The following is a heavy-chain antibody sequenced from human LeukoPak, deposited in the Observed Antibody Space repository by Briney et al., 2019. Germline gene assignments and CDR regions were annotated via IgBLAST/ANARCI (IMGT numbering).Heavy chain of an antibody. J-gene: IGHJ5*02. CDR2: INSDGSST. D-gene: IGHD5-24*01. Sequence: GGSLRLSCAASGFTFSSYWMYWVRQAPGKGLVWVSRINSDGSSTSYADSVKGRFTISRDNAKNTLYLQMNGLRAEDTAVYYCARDKGGYNSGVLYNWFDPWGQGTLVTVSS. CDR3: ARDKGGYNSGVLYNWFDP. CDR1: GFTFSSYW. V-gene: IGHV3-74*01.